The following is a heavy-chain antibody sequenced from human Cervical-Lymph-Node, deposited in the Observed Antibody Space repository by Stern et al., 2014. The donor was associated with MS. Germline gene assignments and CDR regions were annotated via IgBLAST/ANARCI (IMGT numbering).Heavy chain of an antibody. CDR2: IQPNSGGT. D-gene: IGHD3-3*01. CDR1: GYIFTDYY. Sequence: VQLVESGAEAKAPGASMKVSCRASGYIFTDYYLHWVRQAPGQWLEWLGRIQPNSGGTNYAQNFQGRVTMTRDTSISTAYMELRWLGYADTAVYYCASSQRTAYDLRGDYWGQGTLVTVSS. J-gene: IGHJ4*01. CDR3: ASSQRTAYDLRGDY. V-gene: IGHV1-2*02.